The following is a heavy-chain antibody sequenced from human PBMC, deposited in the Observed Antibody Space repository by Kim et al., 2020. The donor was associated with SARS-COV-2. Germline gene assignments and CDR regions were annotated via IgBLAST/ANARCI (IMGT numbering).Heavy chain of an antibody. D-gene: IGHD6-13*01. Sequence: SETLSLTCAVYGGSFSGYYWSWIRQPPGKGLEWIGEINHSGSTNYNPSLKSRVTISVDTSKNQFSLKLSSVTAADTAVYYCAGGQPSSSWNTRYYYYMDVWGKGTTVTVSS. V-gene: IGHV4-34*01. CDR3: AGGQPSSSWNTRYYYYMDV. CDR1: GGSFSGYY. J-gene: IGHJ6*03. CDR2: INHSGST.